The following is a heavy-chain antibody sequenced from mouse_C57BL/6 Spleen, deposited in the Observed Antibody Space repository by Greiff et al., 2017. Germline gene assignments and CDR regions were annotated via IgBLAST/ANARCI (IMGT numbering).Heavy chain of an antibody. Sequence: EVKLVESEGGLVQPGSSMKLSCTASGFTFSDYYMSWVRQVPEKGLEWVANINYDGSSTYYLDSLKSRFLISRDNAKNILYLQMSSLKSEDTATYYCERFYDKTGFDYWGQGTTLTVSS. CDR3: ERFYDKTGFDY. CDR1: GFTFSDYY. D-gene: IGHD2-3*01. V-gene: IGHV5-16*01. CDR2: INYDGSST. J-gene: IGHJ2*01.